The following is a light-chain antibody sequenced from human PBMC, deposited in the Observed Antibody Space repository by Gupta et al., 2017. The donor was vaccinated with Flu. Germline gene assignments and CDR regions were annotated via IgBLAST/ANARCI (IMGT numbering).Light chain of an antibody. CDR3: TSYTISSTWV. CDR1: SSDVGRYNY. CDR2: EVN. J-gene: IGLJ3*02. Sequence: QSALTQPASVSGSPRQSITISCTGTSSDVGRYNYVSWYQHHPGKAPKLMIYEVNNRPSGISNRFSASKSGNTASLTISGLQAEDEADYYCTSYTISSTWVFGGGTSLTVL. V-gene: IGLV2-14*01.